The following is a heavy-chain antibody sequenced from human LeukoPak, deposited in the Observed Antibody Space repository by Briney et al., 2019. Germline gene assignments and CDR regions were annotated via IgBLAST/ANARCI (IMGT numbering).Heavy chain of an antibody. CDR3: ARLGVLRFLEWSLPYYFDY. CDR2: IYYSGST. Sequence: PSETLSLTCTVSGGSISSSSYYWGWIRQPPRKGLECIGSIYYSGSTYYNPSLKSRVTISVDTSKNQFSLKLSSVTAADTAVYYCARLGVLRFLEWSLPYYFDYWGQGTLVTVSS. D-gene: IGHD3-3*01. J-gene: IGHJ4*02. V-gene: IGHV4-39*01. CDR1: GGSISSSSYY.